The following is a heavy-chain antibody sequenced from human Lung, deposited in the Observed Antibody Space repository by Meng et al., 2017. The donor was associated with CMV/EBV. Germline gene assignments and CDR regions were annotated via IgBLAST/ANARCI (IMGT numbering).Heavy chain of an antibody. J-gene: IGHJ5*02. CDR3: ARSIVVVIATLDP. V-gene: IGHV1-2*02. Sequence: ASVKVSCKASGYTFTAYYLHWVRQAPGQGLEWMGWINPNTGDTNYAQKFQGRVTMTRDTSISTAYMELSSLTSDDTAVYYCARSIVVVIATLDPWGQGTLVXVS. D-gene: IGHD2-21*01. CDR2: INPNTGDT. CDR1: GYTFTAYY.